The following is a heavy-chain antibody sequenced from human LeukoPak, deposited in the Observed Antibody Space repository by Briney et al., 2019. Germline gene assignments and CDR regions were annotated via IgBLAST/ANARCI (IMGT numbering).Heavy chain of an antibody. CDR3: TRGGLEPIDY. V-gene: IGHV3-74*01. J-gene: IGHJ4*02. CDR1: GFTFSTFW. D-gene: IGHD1-1*01. CDR2: ISPESNT. Sequence: GGSLRLSCSASGFTFSTFWMHWVRQAPGKGLVWVSRISPESNTGYADSVKGRLTISRDNSKNTLYLDMNSLRDEDTAVYYCTRGGLEPIDYWGQGTLVTVSS.